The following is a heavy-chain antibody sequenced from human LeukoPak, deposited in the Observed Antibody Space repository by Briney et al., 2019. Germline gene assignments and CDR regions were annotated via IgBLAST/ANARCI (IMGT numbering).Heavy chain of an antibody. CDR2: IYYSGST. D-gene: IGHD4-23*01. CDR3: ARGPTTVVTPGKMYYYGMDV. Sequence: PSETLSLTCTVSGGSISSYYWSWIRQPPGKGLEWIGYIYYSGSTNYNPSLKSRVTISVDTSKNQFSLQLSSVTAADTAVYYCARGPTTVVTPGKMYYYGMDVWGQGTTVTVSS. CDR1: GGSISSYY. V-gene: IGHV4-59*01. J-gene: IGHJ6*02.